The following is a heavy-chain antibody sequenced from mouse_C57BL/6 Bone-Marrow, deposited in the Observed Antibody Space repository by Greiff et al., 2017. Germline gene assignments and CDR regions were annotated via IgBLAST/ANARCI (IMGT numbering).Heavy chain of an antibody. CDR2: ISDGGSYT. Sequence: EVKLVESGGGLVKPGGSLKLSCAASGFTFSSYAMSWVRQTPEKRLEWVATISDGGSYTYYPDNVKGRFPISRDNAKNNLYLQMSHLKSEDTAMYYCARDCSNYWYFDVWGTGTTVTVSS. CDR3: ARDCSNYWYFDV. D-gene: IGHD1-1*01. J-gene: IGHJ1*03. V-gene: IGHV5-4*01. CDR1: GFTFSSYA.